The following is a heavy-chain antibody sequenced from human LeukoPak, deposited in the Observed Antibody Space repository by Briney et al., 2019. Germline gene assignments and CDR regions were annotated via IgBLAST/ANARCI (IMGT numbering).Heavy chain of an antibody. V-gene: IGHV1-69*13. Sequence: SVRVSCKASGGSFSSSTINWVRQAPGQGLEWMGEIVPKYYTTNYAQKFQGRVTISADSSTSTAYMELSSLTSEDTAVYYCARDYTIKAPYFDYWGQGTLVTVSS. CDR2: IVPKYYTT. D-gene: IGHD5-24*01. CDR1: GGSFSSST. J-gene: IGHJ4*02. CDR3: ARDYTIKAPYFDY.